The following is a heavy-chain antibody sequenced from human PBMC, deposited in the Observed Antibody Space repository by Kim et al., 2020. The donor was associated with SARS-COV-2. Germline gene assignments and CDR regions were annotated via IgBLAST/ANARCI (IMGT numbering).Heavy chain of an antibody. J-gene: IGHJ4*01. CDR2: ISYDGSNK. Sequence: GGSLRLSCAASGFTFSSYGMHWVRQAPGKGLEWVAVISYDGSNKYYADSVKGRFTISRDNSKNTLYLQMNSLRAEDTAVYYCARGGSGYALVVFFDYWG. V-gene: IGHV3-33*05. CDR1: GFTFSSYG. D-gene: IGHD5-12*01. CDR3: ARGGSGYALVVFFDY.